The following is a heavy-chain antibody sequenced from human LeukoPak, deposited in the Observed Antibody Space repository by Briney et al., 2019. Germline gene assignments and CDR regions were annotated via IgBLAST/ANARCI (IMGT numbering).Heavy chain of an antibody. CDR3: AKGGLYMIVVVLDY. CDR2: ISYDGSNK. V-gene: IGHV3-30*18. CDR1: GFTFSSYG. J-gene: IGHJ4*02. D-gene: IGHD3-22*01. Sequence: GRSLRLSCAASGFTFSSYGMHWVRQAPGQGLEWVAVISYDGSNKYYADAVKGRFTISRDNSKNTLYLQMNSLRAEDTAVYYCAKGGLYMIVVVLDYWGQGTLVTVSS.